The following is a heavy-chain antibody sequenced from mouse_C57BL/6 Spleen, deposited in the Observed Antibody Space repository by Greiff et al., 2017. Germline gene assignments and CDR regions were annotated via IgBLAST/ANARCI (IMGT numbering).Heavy chain of an antibody. D-gene: IGHD2-4*01. J-gene: IGHJ2*01. CDR3: ARGYDYDGEYYFDY. CDR1: GYTFTSSG. Sequence: VQLQQSGAELARPGASVKLSCKASGYTFTSSGISWVKQRTGQGLEWIGEIYPRSGNTYYNEKFKGKATLTADKSSSTAYMELRSLTSEDSAVYFCARGYDYDGEYYFDYWGQGTTLTVSS. V-gene: IGHV1-81*01. CDR2: IYPRSGNT.